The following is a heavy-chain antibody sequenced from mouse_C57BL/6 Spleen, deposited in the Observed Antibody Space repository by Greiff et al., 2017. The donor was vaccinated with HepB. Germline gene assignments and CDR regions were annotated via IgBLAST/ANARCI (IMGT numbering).Heavy chain of an antibody. D-gene: IGHD3-2*02. CDR3: ASGDSSEAMDY. V-gene: IGHV1-69*01. CDR2: IDPSDSYT. J-gene: IGHJ4*01. Sequence: VQLQQPGAELVMPGASVKLSCKASGYTFTSYWMHWVKQRPGQGLEWIGEIDPSDSYTNYNQKFKGKSTLTVDKSSSTAYMQLSSLTSEDSAVYYCASGDSSEAMDYWGQGTSVTVSS. CDR1: GYTFTSYW.